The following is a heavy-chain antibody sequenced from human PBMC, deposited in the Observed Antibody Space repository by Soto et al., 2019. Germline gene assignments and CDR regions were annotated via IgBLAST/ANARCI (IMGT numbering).Heavy chain of an antibody. Sequence: SETLSLTCTVSGGSISSGDYYWSWIRQPPGKGLEWIGYIHYSGSTYYNPSLKSRVTISVYTSKNQFSLKLSSVTAADRAVYYCARGLLCYYDSSGYPYNWFDPWAQGTLATVSS. J-gene: IGHJ5*02. CDR3: ARGLLCYYDSSGYPYNWFDP. CDR2: IHYSGST. CDR1: GGSISSGDYY. D-gene: IGHD3-22*01. V-gene: IGHV4-30-4*01.